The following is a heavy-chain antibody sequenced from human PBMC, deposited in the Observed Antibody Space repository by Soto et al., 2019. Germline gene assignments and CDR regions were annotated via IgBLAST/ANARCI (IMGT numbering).Heavy chain of an antibody. CDR3: AREASAVVSLDY. CDR1: GYIFTAYS. CDR2: INPNSGDT. J-gene: IGHJ4*02. D-gene: IGHD2-15*01. V-gene: IGHV1-2*06. Sequence: ASVKVSCKASGYIFTAYSMHWVRQAPGQGLEWLGRINPNSGDTIYAQKFQDRVTMTCDTSVSTAYLELSSLSSDDTALYYCAREASAVVSLDYWGQGTLVTVSS.